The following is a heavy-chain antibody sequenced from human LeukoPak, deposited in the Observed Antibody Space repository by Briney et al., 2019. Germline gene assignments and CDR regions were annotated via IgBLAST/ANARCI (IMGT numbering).Heavy chain of an antibody. V-gene: IGHV4-59*01. CDR1: GDSISSYY. CDR3: ARGNPVATTGTKGGWFDP. Sequence: SETLSLTCTVSGDSISSYYWSWIRQPPGKGLEWIGYIYDSGSTSYNPSLKSRVTISLDTSKNQFSLKLRSVTAADTALYYCARGNPVATTGTKGGWFDPWGQGTLVTVSS. J-gene: IGHJ5*02. CDR2: IYDSGST. D-gene: IGHD1-1*01.